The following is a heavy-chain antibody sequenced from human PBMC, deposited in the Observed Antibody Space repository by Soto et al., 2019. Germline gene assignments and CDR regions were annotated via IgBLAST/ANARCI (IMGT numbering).Heavy chain of an antibody. V-gene: IGHV4-39*01. CDR1: GGSISSSSYY. CDR2: IYYSGST. CDR3: ATHESPSGGYFDY. J-gene: IGHJ4*02. D-gene: IGHD6-19*01. Sequence: QLQLQESGPGLVKPSETLSLTCTVSGGSISSSSYYWGWIRQPPGKGLEWIGSIYYSGSTYYNPSLKSRVTISVDTSKNQFSLKLSSVTAADTAVYYCATHESPSGGYFDYWGQGTLVTVSS.